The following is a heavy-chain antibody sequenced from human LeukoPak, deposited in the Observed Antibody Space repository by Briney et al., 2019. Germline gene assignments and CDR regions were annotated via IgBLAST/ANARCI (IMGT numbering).Heavy chain of an antibody. CDR3: ARGHCGGDCYPFDY. CDR2: INPNSGGT. D-gene: IGHD2-21*02. Sequence: ASVKVSCKASGYTFTGYYTHWVRQAPGQGLEWMGWINPNSGGTNYAQKFQGRVTMTRDTSISTAYMELSRLRSDDTAVYYCARGHCGGDCYPFDYWGQGTLVTVSS. J-gene: IGHJ4*02. V-gene: IGHV1-2*02. CDR1: GYTFTGYY.